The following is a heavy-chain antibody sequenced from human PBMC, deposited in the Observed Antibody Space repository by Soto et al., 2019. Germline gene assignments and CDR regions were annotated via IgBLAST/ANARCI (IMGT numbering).Heavy chain of an antibody. J-gene: IGHJ4*02. CDR1: GYTFTGYY. D-gene: IGHD3-22*01. V-gene: IGHV1-2*02. CDR2: INPNSGGT. CDR3: ARGRTVRNYADNSSDYFYFFDY. Sequence: ASVKVSCKASGYTFTGYYMHWVRQAPGQGLEWMGWINPNSGGTNYAQKFQGRVTMTRDTSISTAYMELSRLRSDDTAVYYCARGRTVRNYADNSSDYFYFFDYWGQGTQVTVSS.